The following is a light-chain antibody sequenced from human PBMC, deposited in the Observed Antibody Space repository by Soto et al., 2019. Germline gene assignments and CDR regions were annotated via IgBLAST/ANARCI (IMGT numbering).Light chain of an antibody. J-gene: IGKJ2*01. V-gene: IGKV1-5*03. CDR2: KAS. CDR1: QSISSW. Sequence: DIQMTQSPSTLSASVGDRVTITCRASQSISSWLAWYQQKPGKAPKLLIYKASSLESGVPSRFSDSGSGTEFTLTISSLQPDDFATYYCQQYNSYSVTFGQGTKVDIK. CDR3: QQYNSYSVT.